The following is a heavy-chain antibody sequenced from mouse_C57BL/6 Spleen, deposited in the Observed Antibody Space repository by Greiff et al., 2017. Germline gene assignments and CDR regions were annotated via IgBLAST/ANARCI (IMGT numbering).Heavy chain of an antibody. CDR3: ARRGYGSNTYYYMDY. Sequence: QVQLQQSGPELVKPGASVKLSCKASGYTFTSYYINWVKQRPGQGLEWIGCIYPSDGSTKYNEKFKGKATLTVDTSSSTAYMELHRLTSEASAVYFCARRGYGSNTYYYMDYWGQGTSVTVSS. CDR2: IYPSDGST. V-gene: IGHV1-85*01. D-gene: IGHD1-1*01. J-gene: IGHJ4*01. CDR1: GYTFTSYY.